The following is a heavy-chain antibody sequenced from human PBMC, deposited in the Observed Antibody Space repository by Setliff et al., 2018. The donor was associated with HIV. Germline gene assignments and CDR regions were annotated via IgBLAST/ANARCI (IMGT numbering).Heavy chain of an antibody. Sequence: GGSLRLSCAASGFPFSSCEMNWVRQAPGKGLEWVSYISSSGSTIYYADSVKGRFTISRDNPKNSLYLQMNSLRAEDTAVYYCARGSGYDKGAYHYYYGMDVWGQGTTVTVSS. J-gene: IGHJ6*02. V-gene: IGHV3-48*03. CDR3: ARGSGYDKGAYHYYYGMDV. CDR1: GFPFSSCE. CDR2: ISSSGSTI. D-gene: IGHD5-12*01.